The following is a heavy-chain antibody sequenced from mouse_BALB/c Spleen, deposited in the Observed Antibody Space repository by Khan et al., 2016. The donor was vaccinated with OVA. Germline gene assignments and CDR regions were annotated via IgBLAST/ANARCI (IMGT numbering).Heavy chain of an antibody. CDR3: ARQPYYHYYVMDY. V-gene: IGHV2-6-1*01. J-gene: IGHJ4*01. D-gene: IGHD1-1*01. CDR1: GFSLTNYG. Sequence: QVQLKQSGPGLVAPSQSLSITCTISGFSLTNYGVHWVRQPPGKGLEWLVVIWSDGTTTYDSALKSRLTISKDNSKSQVFLKMDSIQTDDTAMSYCARQPYYHYYVMDYWGQGTSVTVSS. CDR2: IWSDGTT.